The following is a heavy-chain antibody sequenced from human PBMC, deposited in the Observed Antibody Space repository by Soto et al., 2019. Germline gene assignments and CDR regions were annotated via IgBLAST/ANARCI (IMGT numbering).Heavy chain of an antibody. D-gene: IGHD2-15*01. V-gene: IGHV4-34*01. CDR3: ARGLIPIVVVVAADAFDI. J-gene: IGHJ3*02. Sequence: SETLSLTCAVYGRSFSGYYWSWIRQPPGKGLEWIGEINHSGSTNYNPSLKSRVTISVDTSKNQFSLKLSSVTAADTAVYYCARGLIPIVVVVAADAFDIWGQGTMVTVSS. CDR2: INHSGST. CDR1: GRSFSGYY.